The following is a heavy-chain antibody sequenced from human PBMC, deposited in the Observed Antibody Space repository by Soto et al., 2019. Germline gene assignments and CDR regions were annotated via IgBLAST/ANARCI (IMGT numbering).Heavy chain of an antibody. D-gene: IGHD5-12*01. J-gene: IGHJ4*01. CDR3: ASTINGYFDY. Sequence: PGGSLRLSCKGSGHSFVTHWIGWVRQMPGKDLEWMGIIYPGDSETRYSPAFQGQVTISADKSITTAYLQWSSLKASDTAMYYCASTINGYFDYWGQGSLVTVSS. CDR2: IYPGDSET. CDR1: GHSFVTHW. V-gene: IGHV5-51*01.